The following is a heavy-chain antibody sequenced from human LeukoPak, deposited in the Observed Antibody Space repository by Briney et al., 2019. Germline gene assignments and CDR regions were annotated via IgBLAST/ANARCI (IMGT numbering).Heavy chain of an antibody. CDR3: ANNSEIAVAGTWGFDY. Sequence: ASAKVSCKASGGTFSSYAISWVRQAPGQGLEWMGGIIPIFGTANYAQKFQGRGTITTDESTSTAYMELSSLRSEATAVYYCANNSEIAVAGTWGFDYWGQGTLVTVSS. CDR1: GGTFSSYA. V-gene: IGHV1-69*05. J-gene: IGHJ4*02. CDR2: IIPIFGTA. D-gene: IGHD6-19*01.